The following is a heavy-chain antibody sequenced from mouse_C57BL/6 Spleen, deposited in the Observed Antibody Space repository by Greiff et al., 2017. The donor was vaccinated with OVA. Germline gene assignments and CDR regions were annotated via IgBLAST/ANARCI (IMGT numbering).Heavy chain of an antibody. CDR1: GYTFTSYT. J-gene: IGHJ3*01. CDR2: INPSSGYT. CDR3: ARRRADLELEFAY. V-gene: IGHV1-4*01. Sequence: QVQLQQSGAELARPGASVKMSCKASGYTFTSYTMHWVKQRPGQGLEWIGYINPSSGYTKYNQKFKDKATLTADKSSSTAYMQLSSLTSEDSAVYYCARRRADLELEFAYWGQGTLVTVSA.